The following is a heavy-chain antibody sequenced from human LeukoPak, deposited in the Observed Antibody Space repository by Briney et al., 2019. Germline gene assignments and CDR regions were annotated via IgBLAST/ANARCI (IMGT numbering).Heavy chain of an antibody. CDR3: AKRGVVIRVILVGFHKEAYYFDS. CDR1: GITLSNYG. D-gene: IGHD3-22*01. CDR2: ISGSGGRT. J-gene: IGHJ4*02. V-gene: IGHV3-23*01. Sequence: GGSLRLSCAVSGITLSNYGMSWVRQAPGKGLEWVAGISGSGGRTKYADSVKGRFTISRDNPKNTLYLQMNSLRAEDTAMYFCAKRGVVIRVILVGFHKEAYYFDSWGQGALVTVSS.